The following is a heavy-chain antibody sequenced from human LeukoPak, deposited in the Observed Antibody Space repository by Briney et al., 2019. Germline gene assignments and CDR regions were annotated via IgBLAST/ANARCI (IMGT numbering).Heavy chain of an antibody. Sequence: PSETLSLTCTVSGDSISGYFWTWIRQPLGKGLEWIGYIYYSGTTNYNPSLKSRVTISVDTSKNQFSLKLSSVTAADTAVYYCARGHYSGSNPLHWFDPWGHGTLVTVSS. CDR2: IYYSGTT. J-gene: IGHJ5*02. CDR3: ARGHYSGSNPLHWFDP. CDR1: GDSISGYF. D-gene: IGHD1-26*01. V-gene: IGHV4-59*01.